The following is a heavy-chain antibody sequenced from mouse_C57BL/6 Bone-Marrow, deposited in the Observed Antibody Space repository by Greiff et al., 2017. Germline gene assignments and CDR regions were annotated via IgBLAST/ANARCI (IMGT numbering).Heavy chain of an antibody. V-gene: IGHV1-53*01. CDR2: INPSNGGT. J-gene: IGHJ3*01. Sequence: QVHVKQPGTELVKPGASVKLSCKASGYTFTSYWMHWVKQRPGQGLEWIGNINPSNGGTNYYEKFKSKATLTVDKSSSTAYMQLSSLTSEDSAVYYCAREGGNTLGFAYWGQGTLVTVSA. CDR3: AREGGNTLGFAY. D-gene: IGHD2-1*01. CDR1: GYTFTSYW.